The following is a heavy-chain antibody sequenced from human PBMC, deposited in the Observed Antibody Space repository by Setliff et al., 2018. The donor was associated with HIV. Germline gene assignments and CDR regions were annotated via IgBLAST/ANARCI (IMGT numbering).Heavy chain of an antibody. J-gene: IGHJ4*01. Sequence: TSETLSFTCAVYGGSFSGYFWSWIRQSPGKGLQWIGEINHSGSTTYNPSLKSRVTISVDTSKNQFSLKLSAVTAADTALYYCARSGALATSTWSPFDYWGHGNQVTVSS. V-gene: IGHV4-34*01. CDR1: GGSFSGYF. CDR2: INHSGST. CDR3: ARSGALATSTWSPFDY. D-gene: IGHD6-19*01.